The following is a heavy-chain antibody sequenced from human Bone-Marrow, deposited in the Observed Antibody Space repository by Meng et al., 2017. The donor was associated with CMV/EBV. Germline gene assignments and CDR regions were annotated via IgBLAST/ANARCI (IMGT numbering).Heavy chain of an antibody. CDR2: MIPILGIA. V-gene: IGHV1-69*10. D-gene: IGHD2-8*01. Sequence: SVKVSCKASGGTFSSYAISWVRQAPGQGLEWMGGMIPILGIANYAQKFQGRVTITADKSTSTAYMELSSLRSEDTAVYYCARDPDPLHYCTNGVCYGDYWGQGTLVTVSS. CDR1: GGTFSSYA. CDR3: ARDPDPLHYCTNGVCYGDY. J-gene: IGHJ4*02.